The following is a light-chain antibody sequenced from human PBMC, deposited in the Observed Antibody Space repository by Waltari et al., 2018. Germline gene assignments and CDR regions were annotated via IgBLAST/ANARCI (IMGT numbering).Light chain of an antibody. J-gene: IGKJ1*01. CDR3: QKYNSSPKM. Sequence: EIQMTQSPSSLSASVGDRVTITCRASQGIKNYLAWYQQKLGKVPKLLIYAASTLQSGVPSRFSASGSGTDFTLTISNLQPEDVATYYCQKYNSSPKMFGQGTKVEIK. CDR2: AAS. CDR1: QGIKNY. V-gene: IGKV1-27*01.